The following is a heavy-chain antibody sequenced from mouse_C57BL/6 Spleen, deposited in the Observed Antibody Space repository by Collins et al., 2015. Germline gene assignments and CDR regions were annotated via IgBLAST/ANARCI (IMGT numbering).Heavy chain of an antibody. CDR2: IYPSDSET. V-gene: IGHV1-61*01. J-gene: IGHJ4*01. CDR3: ARKGYYATDY. Sequence: QVQLQQPGAELVRPGSSVKLSCKASGYTFTSYWMDWVKQRPGQGLEWIGNIYPSDSETHYNQKFKDKATLTVDKSSSTAYMQLSSLTSEDSAVYYCARKGYYATDYWGQGTSVTVSS. CDR1: GYTFTSYW.